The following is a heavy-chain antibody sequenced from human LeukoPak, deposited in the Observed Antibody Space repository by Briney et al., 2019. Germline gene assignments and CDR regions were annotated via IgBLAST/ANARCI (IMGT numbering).Heavy chain of an antibody. J-gene: IGHJ6*03. CDR1: VFTFRIYS. D-gene: IGHD3-10*02. CDR2: ISSGSSYI. Sequence: GGSLRLSCAASVFTFRIYSMNGVRDAPGKGQEGVSSISSGSSYIYYAHSLKRRFTISRDNAKYSLYLQMDSLRAEDTAVYYCAELGTTIIGGVWGKGTTVTISS. CDR3: AELGTTIIGGV. V-gene: IGHV3-21*01.